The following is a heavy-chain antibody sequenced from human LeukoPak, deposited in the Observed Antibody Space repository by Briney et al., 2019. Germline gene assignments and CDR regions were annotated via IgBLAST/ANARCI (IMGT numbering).Heavy chain of an antibody. D-gene: IGHD6-19*01. V-gene: IGHV3-30*03. Sequence: GGSLRLSCAASGFTFSSYGMHWVRQAPGKGLEWVAVISYDGSNKYYVDSVKGRFTISRDNSKNTLYLQMNSLRAEDTAVYYCARDLSVAGVFDYWGQGTLVTVSS. J-gene: IGHJ4*02. CDR1: GFTFSSYG. CDR3: ARDLSVAGVFDY. CDR2: ISYDGSNK.